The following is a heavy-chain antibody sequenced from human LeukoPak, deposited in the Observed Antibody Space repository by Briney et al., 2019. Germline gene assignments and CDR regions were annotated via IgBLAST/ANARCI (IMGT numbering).Heavy chain of an antibody. CDR3: AKGDSRGYYYNMDV. CDR2: ISGSDSST. D-gene: IGHD3-10*01. Sequence: GGSLRLSCAASGFTVSSNYMSWVRQAPGKGLEWASGISGSDSSTYYADSVKGRFTVSRDKSKNTLYLQMDSLRADDTAVYYCAKGDSRGYYYNMDVWGQGTTVTVSS. V-gene: IGHV3-23*01. CDR1: GFTVSSNY. J-gene: IGHJ6*02.